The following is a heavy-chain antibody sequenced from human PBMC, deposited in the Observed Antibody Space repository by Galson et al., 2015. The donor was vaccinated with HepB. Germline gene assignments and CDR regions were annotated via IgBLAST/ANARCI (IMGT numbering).Heavy chain of an antibody. V-gene: IGHV1-2*04. D-gene: IGHD6-13*01. CDR2: INPNSGGT. Sequence: SVKVSCKASGYTFTGYYMHWVRQAPGQGLEWMGWINPNSGGTNYAQKFQGWVTMTRDTSISTAYMELSRLRSDDTAVYYCARKKIAAGNAFDIWGQGTMVTVSS. J-gene: IGHJ3*02. CDR3: ARKKIAAGNAFDI. CDR1: GYTFTGYY.